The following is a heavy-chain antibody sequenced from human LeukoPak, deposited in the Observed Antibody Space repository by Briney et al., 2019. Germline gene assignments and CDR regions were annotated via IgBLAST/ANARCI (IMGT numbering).Heavy chain of an antibody. CDR1: GFTFSSYA. V-gene: IGHV3-23*01. D-gene: IGHD2-21*02. CDR2: ISGSGGST. J-gene: IGHJ4*02. CDR3: AKEMAYCGGDCYSWVGTFDY. Sequence: GGSLRLSCAASGFTFSSYAMSWVRQAPGQGLEWVSAISGSGGSTYYADSVKGRFTISRDNSKNTLYLQMNSLRAEDTAVYYCAKEMAYCGGDCYSWVGTFDYWGQGTLVTVSS.